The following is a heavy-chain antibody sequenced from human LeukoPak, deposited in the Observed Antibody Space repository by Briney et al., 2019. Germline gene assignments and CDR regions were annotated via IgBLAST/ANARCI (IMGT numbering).Heavy chain of an antibody. J-gene: IGHJ4*02. Sequence: SVNVSCKASGGTFSSYAISWVRQSPGQGLEWMGGIIPIFGTANYAQKFQGRVTITTDESTSTAYMELSSLRSEDTAVYYCAREYSTYSSGWFGFDYWGQGTLVTVSS. V-gene: IGHV1-69*05. CDR1: GGTFSSYA. CDR2: IIPIFGTA. CDR3: AREYSTYSSGWFGFDY. D-gene: IGHD6-19*01.